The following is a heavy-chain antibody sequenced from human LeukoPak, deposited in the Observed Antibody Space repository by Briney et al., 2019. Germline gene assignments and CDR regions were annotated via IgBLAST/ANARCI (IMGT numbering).Heavy chain of an antibody. V-gene: IGHV3-15*01. CDR1: GFTFNNAW. CDR3: TADLHGNSKAVDY. CDR2: IRSQTEGGTT. Sequence: GESLRLSCAASGFTFNNAWMGWVRQAPGKGLEWVGRIRSQTEGGTTDYTAPVKDRFTISRDDSTNTLYLQMTSLKTEDTAVYYCTADLHGNSKAVDYWGQGTLVTVSS. D-gene: IGHD4-23*01. J-gene: IGHJ4*02.